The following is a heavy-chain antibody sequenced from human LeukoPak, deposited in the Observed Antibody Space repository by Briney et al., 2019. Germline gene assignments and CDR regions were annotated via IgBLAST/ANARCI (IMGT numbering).Heavy chain of an antibody. CDR1: GGSISSYY. D-gene: IGHD4-17*01. Sequence: TSETLSLTCAVSGGSISSYYWTWIRQPPGKGLEWIGYISYSGSTSYNPSLKSRVTISVDTSKKQFSLNLSSVTAADTAVYYCARARSYYGDYTHLDYWGQGTLVTVSS. CDR2: ISYSGST. V-gene: IGHV4-59*01. CDR3: ARARSYYGDYTHLDY. J-gene: IGHJ4*02.